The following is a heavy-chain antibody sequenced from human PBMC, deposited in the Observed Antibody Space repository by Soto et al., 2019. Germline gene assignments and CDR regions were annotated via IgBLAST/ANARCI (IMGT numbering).Heavy chain of an antibody. V-gene: IGHV3-15*01. J-gene: IGHJ3*02. Sequence: PGGSLRLSCAASEFPFSYYGMHWVRQAPGKGLEWVGLIKSKPDGGTTDLAAPVQGRFTISRDDSKSTLSRQMSSLKTEDTAIYYCATGRVYHYIWAKYRYAFDIWGPGTEVPVSS. CDR2: IKSKPDGGTT. D-gene: IGHD3-16*02. CDR3: ATGRVYHYIWAKYRYAFDI. CDR1: EFPFSYYG.